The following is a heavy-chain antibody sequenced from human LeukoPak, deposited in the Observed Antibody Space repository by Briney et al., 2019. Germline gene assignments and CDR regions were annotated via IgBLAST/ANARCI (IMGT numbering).Heavy chain of an antibody. CDR1: GGSVSSGSYY. CDR3: ARVAYCGGDCYIEYYFDY. D-gene: IGHD2-21*02. V-gene: IGHV4-61*01. J-gene: IGHJ4*02. Sequence: RPSETLSLTCTVSGGSVSSGSYYWSWIRQPPGKGLEWIGYIYYSGSTNYNPSLKSRVTISVDTSKNQFSLKLSSVTAADTAVYYCARVAYCGGDCYIEYYFDYWGQGTLVTVSS. CDR2: IYYSGST.